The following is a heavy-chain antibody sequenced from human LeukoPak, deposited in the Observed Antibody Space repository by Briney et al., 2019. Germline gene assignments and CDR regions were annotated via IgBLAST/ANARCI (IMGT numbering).Heavy chain of an antibody. CDR3: ARVHRGYSYGRLDY. CDR2: ISSSDNTI. D-gene: IGHD5-18*01. Sequence: GGSLRLSCAASGFAFSDYSMNWVRQAPGKGLEWVSYISSSDNTIHYADSVKGRFTNSRDNAKNSLYLEMNSLRDEDTAVYYCARVHRGYSYGRLDYWGQGTLVTVSS. CDR1: GFAFSDYS. J-gene: IGHJ4*02. V-gene: IGHV3-48*02.